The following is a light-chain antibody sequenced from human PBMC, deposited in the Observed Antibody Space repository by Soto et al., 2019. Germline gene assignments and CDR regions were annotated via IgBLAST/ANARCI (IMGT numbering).Light chain of an antibody. J-gene: IGKJ2*01. Sequence: EIVLTQSPGTLSLSPRERATLSCRASQSVNSAHLAWYQQRPGQAPRLLIYAASRRATGTPDRFSGDGTGTDFILTISRLEPEDFAMYYCQHYGRSPQFGQGTKLEIK. CDR3: QHYGRSPQ. V-gene: IGKV3-20*01. CDR1: QSVNSAH. CDR2: AAS.